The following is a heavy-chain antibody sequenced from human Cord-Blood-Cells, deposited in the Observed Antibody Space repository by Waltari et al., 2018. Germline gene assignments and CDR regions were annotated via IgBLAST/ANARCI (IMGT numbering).Heavy chain of an antibody. J-gene: IGHJ4*02. CDR1: GYTFTSYD. V-gene: IGHV1-8*03. D-gene: IGHD2-8*01. CDR2: MTPHSGNT. Sequence: QVQLVQSGAEVKKPGASVKVSCKASGYTFTSYDINWVRQATGQGLEWMGGMTPHSGNTVYAQELQGRVTITRNTSISTAYLELSSLRSEATVVYYCASSFSYCTNGVCYTFDYWGQRPLVTVSS. CDR3: ASSFSYCTNGVCYTFDY.